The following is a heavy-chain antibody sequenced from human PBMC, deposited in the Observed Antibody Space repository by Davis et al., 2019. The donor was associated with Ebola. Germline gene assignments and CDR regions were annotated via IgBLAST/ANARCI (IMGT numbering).Heavy chain of an antibody. CDR2: IGTAGDS. CDR1: GFTFSSYD. J-gene: IGHJ4*02. Sequence: GESLKISCAASGFTFSSYDIHWVRQATGKGLEWVSAIGTAGDSYYPGSVKGRFTISRENAKNSLYLQMNSLRAGDTAVYYCAGISYGFLAYWGQGTLVTVSS. V-gene: IGHV3-13*01. CDR3: AGISYGFLAY. D-gene: IGHD5-18*01.